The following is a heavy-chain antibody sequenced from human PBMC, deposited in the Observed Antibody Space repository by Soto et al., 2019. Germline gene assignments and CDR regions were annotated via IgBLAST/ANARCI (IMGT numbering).Heavy chain of an antibody. J-gene: IGHJ5*02. Sequence: LSLTCAASGFTFSSYSMNWVRQAPGKGLEWVSSISSSSSYIYYADSVKGRFTISRDNAKNSLYLQMNSLRAEDTAVYYCARVTSGYDSSWFDPWGQGTLVTVSS. CDR2: ISSSSSYI. V-gene: IGHV3-21*01. D-gene: IGHD5-12*01. CDR1: GFTFSSYS. CDR3: ARVTSGYDSSWFDP.